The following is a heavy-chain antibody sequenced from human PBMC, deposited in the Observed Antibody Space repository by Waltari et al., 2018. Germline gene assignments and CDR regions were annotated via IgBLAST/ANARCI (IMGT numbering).Heavy chain of an antibody. V-gene: IGHV4-4*02. CDR3: ARDRGRGIYLDS. Sequence: SWVRQSPGKGLEGIGQVHLIGRTNDNPSLASRVTISIDTSNTQFSLKMPSPTAADTAMYYFARDRGRGIYLDSWGQGTLVTVSP. J-gene: IGHJ4*02. CDR2: VHLIGRT. D-gene: IGHD2-15*01.